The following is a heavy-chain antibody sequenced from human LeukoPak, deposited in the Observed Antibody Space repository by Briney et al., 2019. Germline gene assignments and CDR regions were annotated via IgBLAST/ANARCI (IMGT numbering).Heavy chain of an antibody. J-gene: IGHJ4*02. Sequence: SETLSLTCTVSGGSISSYYWSWIRQPAGKGLEWIGRFYTSGSTNYNPSLKSRVTISVDTSKNQFSLKLSSVTAADTAVYYCERLNKIVVVPAAIGYWGQGTLVTVSS. CDR3: ERLNKIVVVPAAIGY. V-gene: IGHV4-4*07. CDR1: GGSISSYY. D-gene: IGHD2-2*01. CDR2: FYTSGST.